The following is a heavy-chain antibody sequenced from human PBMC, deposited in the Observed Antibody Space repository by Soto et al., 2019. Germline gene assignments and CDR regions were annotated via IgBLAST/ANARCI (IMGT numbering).Heavy chain of an antibody. J-gene: IGHJ4*02. V-gene: IGHV3-30*18. D-gene: IGHD6-25*01. CDR3: AKEAAPRRENDH. CDR1: GFTFSTYA. CDR2: ISYDGNNK. Sequence: QVQLVESGGGVVQPGTSLRLSCAASGFTFSTYAMHWVRQTPDKGLDWLAVISYDGNNKYYADSVKGRFTISRDNSKNTLYLQMDSLRPEDTAVYYCAKEAAPRRENDHWGQGTLVTVSS.